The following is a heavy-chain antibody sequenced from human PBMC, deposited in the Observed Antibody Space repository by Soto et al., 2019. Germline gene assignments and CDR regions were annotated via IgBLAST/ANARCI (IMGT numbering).Heavy chain of an antibody. D-gene: IGHD2-15*01. CDR1: GGSISSYY. V-gene: IGHV4-59*08. CDR2: IYYSGST. Sequence: SETLSLTCTVSGGSISSYYWSWIRQPPGKGLEWIGYIYYSGSTNYNPSLKSRVTISVDTSKNQFSLKLSSVTAADTAVYYCARLVGYCSGGSCRRAWFDPWGQGTLVTVSS. J-gene: IGHJ5*02. CDR3: ARLVGYCSGGSCRRAWFDP.